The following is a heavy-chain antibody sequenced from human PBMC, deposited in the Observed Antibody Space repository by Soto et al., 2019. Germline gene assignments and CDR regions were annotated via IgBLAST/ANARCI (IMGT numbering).Heavy chain of an antibody. CDR1: GFTFSSYA. Sequence: EVQLLESGGGLVQPGGSLRLSCAASGFTFSSYAMSWVRQAPGKGLEWVSAISGSGGSTYYADSVKGRFTISRDNSKNTLYRQMNSLRAEDTAVYYCAARGGTDGYYFDYWGQGTLVTVSS. V-gene: IGHV3-23*01. CDR2: ISGSGGST. J-gene: IGHJ4*02. CDR3: AARGGTDGYYFDY. D-gene: IGHD1-7*01.